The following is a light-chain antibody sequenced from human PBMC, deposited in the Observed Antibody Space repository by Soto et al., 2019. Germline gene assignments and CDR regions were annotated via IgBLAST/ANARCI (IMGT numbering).Light chain of an antibody. J-gene: IGLJ6*01. Sequence: QSVLTQPPSVSAAPRQKVTISCSGSSSNIGSNYVSWYQQLPGTAPKLLIYDNDNRPSGIPDRFSGSKSGTSATLGITGLQTGDEADYYCGTWDSSLSAGYVFGTGTKLTVL. CDR2: DND. CDR1: SSNIGSNY. V-gene: IGLV1-51*01. CDR3: GTWDSSLSAGYV.